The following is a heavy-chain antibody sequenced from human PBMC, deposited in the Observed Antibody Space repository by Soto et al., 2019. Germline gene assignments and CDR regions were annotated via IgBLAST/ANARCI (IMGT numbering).Heavy chain of an antibody. D-gene: IGHD2-15*01. J-gene: IGHJ5*01. Sequence: SATLYLPRAVYSLSFYGYHWRRVRQPPGKGLEWIGEINHSGSTNYSQSLTSRVTISVDTSKNQYSLKLSSVTAADTAVYYCARGLRCCSGGSCYWFDPWGQGTLVNVSS. CDR3: ARGLRCCSGGSCYWFDP. CDR1: SLSFYGYH. CDR2: INHSGST. V-gene: IGHV4-34*01.